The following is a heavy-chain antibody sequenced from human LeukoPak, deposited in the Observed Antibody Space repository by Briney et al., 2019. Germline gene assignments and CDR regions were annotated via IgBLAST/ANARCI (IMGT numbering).Heavy chain of an antibody. CDR2: ISYDGGKT. V-gene: IGHV3-30-3*01. CDR1: GFIFSGYA. J-gene: IGHJ4*02. CDR3: ARGFNDFWSGSQLEY. Sequence: GRSLRLSCAASGFIFSGYAMHWVRHAPGKGLEWVAVISYDGGKTYYADSVKGRFTISRDNSKSTLYLQMNSLRSEDTAVYYCARGFNDFWSGSQLEYWGQGTLVTVSS. D-gene: IGHD3-3*01.